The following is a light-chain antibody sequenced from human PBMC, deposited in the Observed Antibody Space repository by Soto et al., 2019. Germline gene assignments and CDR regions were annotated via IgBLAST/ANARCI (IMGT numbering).Light chain of an antibody. V-gene: IGKV3-15*01. CDR2: GAF. CDR1: QSVSSN. J-gene: IGKJ1*01. Sequence: EIVMTQSPATLSVSPGERATLSCRASQSVSSNLAWYQQKPGQAPRLLIYGAFTRATGIPARFSGSGSGTEFTLTISSLQSEDFAVYYCQQYNNWPVGTFGQGTKVDI. CDR3: QQYNNWPVGT.